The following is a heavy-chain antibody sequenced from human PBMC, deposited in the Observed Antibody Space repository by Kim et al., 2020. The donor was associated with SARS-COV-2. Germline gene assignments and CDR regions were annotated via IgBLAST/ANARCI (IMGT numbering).Heavy chain of an antibody. D-gene: IGHD5-18*01. J-gene: IGHJ5*02. V-gene: IGHV7-4-1*02. CDR1: GYTFTSYA. CDR3: ARDPSIQLWPINWFDP. CDR2: INTNTGNP. Sequence: ASVKVSCKASGYTFTSYAMNWVRQAPGQGLEWMGWINTNTGNPTYAQGFTGRFVFSLDTSVSTAYLQISSLKAEDTAVYYCARDPSIQLWPINWFDPWGQGTLVTVSS.